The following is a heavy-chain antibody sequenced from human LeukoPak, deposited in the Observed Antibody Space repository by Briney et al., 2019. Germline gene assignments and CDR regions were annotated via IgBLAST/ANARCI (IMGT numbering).Heavy chain of an antibody. D-gene: IGHD3-9*01. CDR2: IIPILGIA. J-gene: IGHJ4*02. CDR1: GGTFSSYT. V-gene: IGHV1-69*02. CDR3: ASGRYYDILTGPQTKYYFDY. Sequence: ASVKVSCKASGGTFSSYTISWVRQAPGQGLEWMGRIIPILGIANYAQKFQGRVTITADKSTSTAYMELSSLRPEDTAVYYCASGRYYDILTGPQTKYYFDYWGQGTLVTVSS.